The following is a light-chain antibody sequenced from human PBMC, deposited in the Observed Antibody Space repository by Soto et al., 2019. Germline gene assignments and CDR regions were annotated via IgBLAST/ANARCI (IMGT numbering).Light chain of an antibody. Sequence: QSVLSQPASVSGSRGQSITISCTGTSSDVGNYNLVSWYQQYPGKAPKLMIFEDTKRPSGVSHRFSGSKSGNTASLTIAGLQPEDEADYYCCSYAGSSTMTFGGGTQLTVL. V-gene: IGLV2-23*01. CDR3: CSYAGSSTMT. J-gene: IGLJ7*01. CDR1: SSDVGNYNL. CDR2: EDT.